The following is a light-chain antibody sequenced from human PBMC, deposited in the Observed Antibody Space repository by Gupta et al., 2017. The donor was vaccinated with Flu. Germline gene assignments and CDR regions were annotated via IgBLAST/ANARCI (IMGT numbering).Light chain of an antibody. CDR3: LQTYNTSWT. CDR2: NAS. Sequence: EIQMTHSRSSLSASVGDRVTITCRTSQSIAIYLSWYQQKPGQAPNLLIYNASSLQSGVPSKFSGSGSGTDFTLTISSLHPEDFATYYCLQTYNTSWTFGQGTKVEIK. V-gene: IGKV1-39*01. J-gene: IGKJ1*01. CDR1: QSIAIY.